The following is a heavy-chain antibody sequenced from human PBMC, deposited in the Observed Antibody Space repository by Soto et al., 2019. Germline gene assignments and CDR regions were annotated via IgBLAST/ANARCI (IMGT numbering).Heavy chain of an antibody. Sequence: PGGSLRLSCAASGFTFSSYWMHWVRQAPGKGLVWVSRINGGGRSTSYADSVKGRFTISRDNSKNTLYLQMNSLRAEDTAVYYCAKDYDCSSTSCNFWRWFDPWGQGTLVTVSS. J-gene: IGHJ5*02. CDR3: AKDYDCSSTSCNFWRWFDP. V-gene: IGHV3-74*01. CDR1: GFTFSSYW. D-gene: IGHD2-2*01. CDR2: INGGGRST.